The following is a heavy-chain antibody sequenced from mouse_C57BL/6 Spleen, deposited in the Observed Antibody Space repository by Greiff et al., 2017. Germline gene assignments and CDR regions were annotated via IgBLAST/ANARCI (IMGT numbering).Heavy chain of an antibody. D-gene: IGHD2-3*01. CDR2: IWSDGST. J-gene: IGHJ4*01. CDR1: GFSLTSYG. V-gene: IGHV2-6-1*01. Sequence: VQLKESGPGLVAPSQSLSITCTVSGFSLTSYGVHWVRQPPGKGLEWLVVIWSDGSTTYNSALKSRLSISKDNSKSQVFLKMNSLQTDDTAMYYCARHGEGLLDAMDYWGQGTSVTVSS. CDR3: ARHGEGLLDAMDY.